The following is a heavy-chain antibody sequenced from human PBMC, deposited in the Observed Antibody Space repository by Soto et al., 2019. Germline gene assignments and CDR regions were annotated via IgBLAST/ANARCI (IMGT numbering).Heavy chain of an antibody. CDR1: GGSISSSPYF. Sequence: SETLSLTCTVSGGSISSSPYFWGWIRQPPGKGLEWIASVSYSGGTYYNPSLKSRVTISVDTSKKQFSLNLTSVTAADTAFYYCSRRAPEGFDPWGQGTQVT. CDR3: SRRAPEGFDP. V-gene: IGHV4-39*01. CDR2: VSYSGGT. J-gene: IGHJ5*02.